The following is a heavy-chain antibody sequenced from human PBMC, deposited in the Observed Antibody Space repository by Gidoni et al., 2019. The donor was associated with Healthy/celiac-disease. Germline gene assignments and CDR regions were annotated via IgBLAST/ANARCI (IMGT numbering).Heavy chain of an antibody. Sequence: QVQLVESGGGVVQPGRSLRLSCSASVFTFSSYDMHWVCQAPGKGLEWVAVISYDGSNKYYADYVKGRFTIARDNSKNTLYLQMNSLRAEDTAVYYCARASPLWFGDSNTDFDYWGQGTLVTVSS. D-gene: IGHD3-10*01. CDR2: ISYDGSNK. V-gene: IGHV3-30*01. CDR1: VFTFSSYD. J-gene: IGHJ4*02. CDR3: ARASPLWFGDSNTDFDY.